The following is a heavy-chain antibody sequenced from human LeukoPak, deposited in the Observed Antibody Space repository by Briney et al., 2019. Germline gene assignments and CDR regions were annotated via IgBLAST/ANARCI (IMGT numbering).Heavy chain of an antibody. CDR3: ARLTGYSSESWFDP. CDR2: IYYSGST. J-gene: IGHJ5*02. D-gene: IGHD3-9*01. Sequence: SETLSLTCTVSGGSISSYYGSWIRQPPGKGLEWIGYIYYSGSTNYNPSLKSRVTISVDTSKNQFSLKLSSVTAADTAVYYCARLTGYSSESWFDPWGQGTLVTVSS. CDR1: GGSISSYY. V-gene: IGHV4-59*01.